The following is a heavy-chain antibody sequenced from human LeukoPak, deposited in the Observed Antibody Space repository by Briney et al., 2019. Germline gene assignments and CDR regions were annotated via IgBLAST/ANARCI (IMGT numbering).Heavy chain of an antibody. CDR3: TRGWDY. Sequence: WASVKVSCKASGYTFTSYGISWVRQAPGQGLEWMGWISAYNGNTNYAQKLQGRVTMTRNTSITTAYMELSSLGSEDTAVYFCTRGWDYWGQGTLVTVSS. CDR2: ISAYNGNT. V-gene: IGHV1-18*01. CDR1: GYTFTSYG. D-gene: IGHD6-13*01. J-gene: IGHJ4*02.